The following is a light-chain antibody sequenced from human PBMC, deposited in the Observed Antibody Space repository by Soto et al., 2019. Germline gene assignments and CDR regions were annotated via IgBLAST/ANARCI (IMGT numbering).Light chain of an antibody. Sequence: DIVMTQSPDSLAVSLGERATINCKSSQSVLYSSNNKNYLAWYQQKPGQPPKLLIYWASTRESGVPDRFSGSGSGTDFTLTISSLQAEDVAVYYCQQYYSTPPTFGQGPRWIS. J-gene: IGKJ1*01. CDR2: WAS. CDR3: QQYYSTPPT. CDR1: QSVLYSSNNKNY. V-gene: IGKV4-1*01.